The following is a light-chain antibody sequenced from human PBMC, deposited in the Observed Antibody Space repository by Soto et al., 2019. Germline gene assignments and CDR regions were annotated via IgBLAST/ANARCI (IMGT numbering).Light chain of an antibody. CDR3: TSYAGSNIWV. J-gene: IGLJ3*02. CDR1: SSDVGAYNY. CDR2: XXX. V-gene: IGLV2-8*01. Sequence: QSALTQPPSASGSPGQSVTISCTGTSSDVGAYNYVSWYQQYPGKAPKLMIXXXXXXXXXXXXXXSGSKSGKTASLTVSGXXXXXXXXXHCTSYAGSNIWVFGGGTKVTVL.